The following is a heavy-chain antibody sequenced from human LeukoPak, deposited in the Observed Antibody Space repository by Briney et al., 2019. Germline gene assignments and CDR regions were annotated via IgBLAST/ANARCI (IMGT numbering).Heavy chain of an antibody. D-gene: IGHD2-15*01. CDR3: ARGYEGLGYCSGGSCYIFDY. CDR2: IYYSGST. Sequence: SETLSLTCTVSGGSISSGGYYWSWIRQHPGKGLEWIGYIYYSGSTYYNPSLKSRVTISVDTSKNQFSLKLSSVTAADTAVYYCARGYEGLGYCSGGSCYIFDYWGQGTLVTVSS. J-gene: IGHJ4*02. V-gene: IGHV4-31*03. CDR1: GGSISSGGYY.